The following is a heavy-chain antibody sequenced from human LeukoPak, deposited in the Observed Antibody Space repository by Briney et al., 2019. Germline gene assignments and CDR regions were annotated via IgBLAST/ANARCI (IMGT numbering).Heavy chain of an antibody. J-gene: IGHJ3*02. Sequence: SQTLSLTCTVSGGSISSGSYYWSLIRQPAGKAREWIGRIYTSGCTNYNPSLKSRVTISVDTSKNQFSLKLSSVTAADTAVYYCAREGRYYYDSSGYTSVGAFDIWGQGTMVTVSS. D-gene: IGHD3-22*01. CDR2: IYTSGCT. V-gene: IGHV4-61*02. CDR3: AREGRYYYDSSGYTSVGAFDI. CDR1: GGSISSGSYY.